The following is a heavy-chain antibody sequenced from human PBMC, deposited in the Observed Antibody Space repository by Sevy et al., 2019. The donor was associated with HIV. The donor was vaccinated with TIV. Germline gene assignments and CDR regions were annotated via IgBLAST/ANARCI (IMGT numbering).Heavy chain of an antibody. CDR2: IFPSGGS. J-gene: IGHJ4*02. Sequence: SETLSLTCTVSGGSIRSGRYYWTWIRQPAGKGLEWIGRIFPSGGSDFNPSRMSRVSMSIDTSKKQFSLRLTSVTAADTAMYYGARGEGDGYNYGYFDSWGPGTLVTVSS. D-gene: IGHD5-12*01. CDR3: ARGEGDGYNYGYFDS. CDR1: GGSIRSGRYY. V-gene: IGHV4-61*02.